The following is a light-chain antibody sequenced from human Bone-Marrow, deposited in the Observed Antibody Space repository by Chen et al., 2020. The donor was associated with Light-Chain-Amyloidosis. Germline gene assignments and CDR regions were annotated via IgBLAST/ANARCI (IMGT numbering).Light chain of an antibody. J-gene: IGLJ1*01. CDR3: SSYTITNTLV. CDR2: DVT. CDR1: SSDVGGDNH. V-gene: IGLV2-14*01. Sequence: QSALTQPASVSGSTGQSITISCTGTSSDVGGDNHVTWYQQHPDTAPKLMIYDVTNRPSWVPHRFSGSKSDNTASLTISELQTEDLADYFCSSYTITNTLVFGSGTRLTVL.